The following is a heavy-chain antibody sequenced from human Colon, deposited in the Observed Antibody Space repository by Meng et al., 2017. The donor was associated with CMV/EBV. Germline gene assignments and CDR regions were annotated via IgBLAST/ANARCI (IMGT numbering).Heavy chain of an antibody. J-gene: IGHJ3*01. CDR1: GFTLGQYA. V-gene: IGHV3-21*04. CDR3: TKSSKYYDFWSAYAFDV. CDR2: ISSSGRYI. Sequence: GESLKISCAASGFTLGQYALNWVRQGPGKGLQWVASISSSGRYIYYADSLKGHLTVSRDNAENSVHLQMNGLGVEDTSIYYCTKSSKYYDFWSAYAFDVWGRGTPVTVSS. D-gene: IGHD3-3*01.